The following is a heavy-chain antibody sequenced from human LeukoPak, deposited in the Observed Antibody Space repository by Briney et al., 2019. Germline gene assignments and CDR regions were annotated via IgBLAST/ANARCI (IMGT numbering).Heavy chain of an antibody. CDR1: GFTFSNYA. Sequence: GGSLRLSCAASGFTFSNYAMTWVRQAPGKGLEWVSSISTSGGNSYYSESVTGRFTISRVNSKNTLYLQMNSLRAEDTALYYCAATLTTAKPFDYWGQGTLVTVSS. V-gene: IGHV3-23*01. CDR2: ISTSGGNS. CDR3: AATLTTAKPFDY. D-gene: IGHD4/OR15-4a*01. J-gene: IGHJ4*02.